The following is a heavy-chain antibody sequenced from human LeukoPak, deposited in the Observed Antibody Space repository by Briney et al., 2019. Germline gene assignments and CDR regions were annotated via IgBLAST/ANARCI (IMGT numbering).Heavy chain of an antibody. CDR3: ARGPDTYSWYGWFDP. V-gene: IGHV3-74*01. D-gene: IGHD6-13*01. J-gene: IGHJ5*02. Sequence: PGGSLRLSCAAPGFAFSNYWMHWVRQAPGKGVVWVSYSKSEGSSTSYAHSVRRRLTISRDNDKHTLYLEMNSLRAEDTAVYYCARGPDTYSWYGWFDPWGQGTLVTVSS. CDR1: GFAFSNYW. CDR2: SKSEGSST.